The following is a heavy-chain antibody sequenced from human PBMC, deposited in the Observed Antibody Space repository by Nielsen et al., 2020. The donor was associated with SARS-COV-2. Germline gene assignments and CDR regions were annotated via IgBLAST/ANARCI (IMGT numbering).Heavy chain of an antibody. CDR2: IKEDGSEK. J-gene: IGHJ5*02. CDR1: GFTFSSYW. V-gene: IGHV3-7*01. CDR3: AVSGWFDP. D-gene: IGHD3-10*01. Sequence: GGSLRLSCAASGFTFSSYWMHWVRQAPGKGLEWVANIKEDGSEKYYVDSVKGRFTISRDNAKNTLYLQMNSLRAEDTAVYYCAVSGWFDPWGQGTLVTVSS.